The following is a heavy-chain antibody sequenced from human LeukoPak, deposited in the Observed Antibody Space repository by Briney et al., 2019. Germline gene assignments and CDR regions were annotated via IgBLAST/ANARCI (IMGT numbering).Heavy chain of an antibody. CDR1: GFTFNTYT. J-gene: IGHJ4*02. CDR3: ARDKAVGPSHFDY. CDR2: INQDGSDI. V-gene: IGHV3-7*03. Sequence: GGSLRLSCAASGFTFNTYTMNWVRQAPGEGLEWVANINQDGSDIYYVDSVKGRFTISRDNAKKSLYLQMNSLGADDTAVYYCARDKAVGPSHFDYWGQGPLVTVSS. D-gene: IGHD1-26*01.